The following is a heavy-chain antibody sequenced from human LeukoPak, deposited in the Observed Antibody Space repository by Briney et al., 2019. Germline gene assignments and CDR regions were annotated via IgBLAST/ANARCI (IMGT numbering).Heavy chain of an antibody. Sequence: PGGSLRLSCAASGFTFDDYAMHWVRQAPGKGLEWVSGISWNSGSIGYADSVKGRLTISRDNAKNSLYLQMNSLRAEDTALYYCAKGLYYYDSSGYYSPFDYWGQGTLVTVSS. CDR3: AKGLYYYDSSGYYSPFDY. CDR1: GFTFDDYA. CDR2: ISWNSGSI. J-gene: IGHJ4*02. V-gene: IGHV3-9*01. D-gene: IGHD3-22*01.